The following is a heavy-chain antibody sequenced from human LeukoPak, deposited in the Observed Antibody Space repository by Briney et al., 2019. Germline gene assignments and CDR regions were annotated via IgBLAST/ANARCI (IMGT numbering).Heavy chain of an antibody. CDR3: ARHSGGYSYGYAFDI. CDR2: IYYSGST. CDR1: GGSFSSSSYY. D-gene: IGHD5-18*01. V-gene: IGHV4-39*01. J-gene: IGHJ3*02. Sequence: SETLSLTCTVSGGSFSSSSYYWGWIRQPPGKGLEWIGGIYYSGSTYYNPPLKSRVTISVDTSKNQFSLKLSSVTAADTAVYYCARHSGGYSYGYAFDIWGQGTMVTVSS.